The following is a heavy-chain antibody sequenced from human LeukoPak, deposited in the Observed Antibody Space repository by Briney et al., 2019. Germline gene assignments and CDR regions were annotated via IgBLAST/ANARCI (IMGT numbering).Heavy chain of an antibody. CDR3: ARERGYSYGPLDY. CDR2: IRYDGTNK. J-gene: IGHJ4*02. V-gene: IGHV3-30*02. Sequence: GGSLRLSCAASGFTFSSYGMHWVRQAPGKGLEWVTFIRYDGTNKYYADSVKGRFTISRDNAKNSLYLQMNSLRAEDTAVYYCARERGYSYGPLDYWGQGTLVTVSS. D-gene: IGHD5-18*01. CDR1: GFTFSSYG.